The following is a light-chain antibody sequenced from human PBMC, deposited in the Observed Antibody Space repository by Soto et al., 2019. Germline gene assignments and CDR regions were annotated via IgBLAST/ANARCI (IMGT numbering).Light chain of an antibody. CDR2: DAS. CDR1: QSISSW. J-gene: IGKJ1*01. Sequence: DIQMTQSPSTLSASVGDRVTITCRASQSISSWLAWYQQKPGKAPKLLIYDASSLESGVPSRFSGSGPGTEFTLTISSLQPDDFATYYCQQYNSYLTFGQGTKVDI. CDR3: QQYNSYLT. V-gene: IGKV1-5*01.